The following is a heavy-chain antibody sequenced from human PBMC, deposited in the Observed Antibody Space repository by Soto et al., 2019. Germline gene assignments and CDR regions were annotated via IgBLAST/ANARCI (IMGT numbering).Heavy chain of an antibody. J-gene: IGHJ5*02. Sequence: QVQLVQSGAEVKKPGASVKVSCKASGYTFTGYYMHWVRQAPGQGLEWMGWINPNSGGTNYAQKFQGRVTRTRETSISTAYMELSRLRSDDTAVYYCARDPLETTVTAEGWFDPWGQGTLVTVSS. CDR1: GYTFTGYY. CDR3: ARDPLETTVTAEGWFDP. D-gene: IGHD4-4*01. CDR2: INPNSGGT. V-gene: IGHV1-2*02.